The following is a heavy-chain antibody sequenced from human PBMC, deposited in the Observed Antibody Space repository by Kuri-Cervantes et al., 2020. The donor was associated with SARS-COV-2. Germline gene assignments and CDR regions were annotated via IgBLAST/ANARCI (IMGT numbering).Heavy chain of an antibody. CDR2: IYSGGST. D-gene: IGHD4-11*01. CDR1: GFTVSSNY. V-gene: IGHV3-66*01. CDR3: ARGGSNYYGMDV. Sequence: GESLKISCAASGFTVSSNYMSWVRQAPGKGLEWVSVIYSGGSTYYADSVKGRFTISRDSSKNTLYLQMNSLRAEDTAVYYCARGGSNYYGMDVWGQGTTVTVSS. J-gene: IGHJ6*02.